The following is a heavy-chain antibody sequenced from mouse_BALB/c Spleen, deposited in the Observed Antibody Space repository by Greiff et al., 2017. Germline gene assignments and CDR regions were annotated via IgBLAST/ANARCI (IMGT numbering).Heavy chain of an antibody. CDR3: ARYTTVVAPYAMDY. V-gene: IGHV1-69*01. D-gene: IGHD1-1*01. J-gene: IGHJ4*01. CDR2: IDTSDSYT. CDR1: GYTFTDYW. Sequence: QVQLQQPGAELVMPGASVKMSCKASGYTFTDYWMHWVKQRPGQGLEWIGAIDTSDSYTSYNQKFKGKATLTVDESSSTAYMQLSSLTSEDSAVYYCARYTTVVAPYAMDYWGQGTSVTVSS.